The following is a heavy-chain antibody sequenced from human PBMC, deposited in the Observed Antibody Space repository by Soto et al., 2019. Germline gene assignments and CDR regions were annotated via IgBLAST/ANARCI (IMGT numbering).Heavy chain of an antibody. V-gene: IGHV3-23*01. CDR1: GFSFSIYA. J-gene: IGHJ3*02. CDR3: AKDRMDHNSVWDTLDI. CDR2: IGLGNDNT. Sequence: PGGSLRLSCAASGFSFSIYATRWVRQAPGKGLEWVSGIGLGNDNTYYADSVKGRFIISRDNSKYTVSLQMNGLRVEDTAIYYCAKDRMDHNSVWDTLDIWGQGTTVTVS. D-gene: IGHD1-20*01.